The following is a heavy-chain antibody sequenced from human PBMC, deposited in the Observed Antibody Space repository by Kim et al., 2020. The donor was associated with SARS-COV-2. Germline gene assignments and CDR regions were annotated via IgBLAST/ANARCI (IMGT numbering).Heavy chain of an antibody. CDR2: INHSGRT. J-gene: IGHJ2*01. D-gene: IGHD3-10*01. V-gene: IGHV4-34*01. CDR1: GGSFSGYY. Sequence: SETLSLTCAVYGGSFSGYYRSWIRQPPGKGLEWIGEINHSGRTNYNPSLKSRVTISVDTSKNQFSLKLTSVTAADAALYFCARRLSNTSGWGSHYCDLWG. CDR3: ARRLSNTSGWGSHYCDL.